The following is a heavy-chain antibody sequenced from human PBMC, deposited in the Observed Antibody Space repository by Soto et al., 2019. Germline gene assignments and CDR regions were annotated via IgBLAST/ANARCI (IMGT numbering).Heavy chain of an antibody. CDR3: AGRDGYPGYFDY. J-gene: IGHJ4*02. V-gene: IGHV1-69*02. CDR1: GGTFSSYT. CDR2: IIPILGIA. D-gene: IGHD5-12*01. Sequence: QVQLVQSGAEVKKPGSSVKVSCKASGGTFSSYTISWVRQAPGQGLEWMGRIIPILGIANYAQKFQGIVTITADKSTSTAYMELSSLRSEDTAVYYCAGRDGYPGYFDYWGQGTLVNVSS.